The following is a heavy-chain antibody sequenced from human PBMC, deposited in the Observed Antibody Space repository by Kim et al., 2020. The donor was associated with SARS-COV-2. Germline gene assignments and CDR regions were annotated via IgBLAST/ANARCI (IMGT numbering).Heavy chain of an antibody. Sequence: SETLSLTCTVSGGSISSSSYYWGWIRQPPGKGLEWIGSIYYSGSTYYNPSLKSRVTISVDTSKNQFSLKLSSVTAADTAVYYCARARPRGSGWYYPSSYYFDYWGQGTLVTVSS. J-gene: IGHJ4*02. CDR3: ARARPRGSGWYYPSSYYFDY. CDR2: IYYSGST. V-gene: IGHV4-39*07. CDR1: GGSISSSSYY. D-gene: IGHD6-19*01.